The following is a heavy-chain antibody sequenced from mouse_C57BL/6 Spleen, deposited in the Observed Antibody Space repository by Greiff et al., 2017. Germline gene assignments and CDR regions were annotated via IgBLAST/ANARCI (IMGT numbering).Heavy chain of an antibody. Sequence: VQLQQSGAELVKPGASVKLSCKASGYTFTEYTIHWVKQRSGQGLEWIGWFYPGSGSIKYNEKFKDKATLTADKSSSTVYMELSRLTSEDSAVYFCARHEVADYDGSSSCYFDYWGEGTTLTVAS. D-gene: IGHD1-1*01. J-gene: IGHJ2*01. CDR3: ARHEVADYDGSSSCYFDY. CDR1: GYTFTEYT. CDR2: FYPGSGSI. V-gene: IGHV1-62-2*01.